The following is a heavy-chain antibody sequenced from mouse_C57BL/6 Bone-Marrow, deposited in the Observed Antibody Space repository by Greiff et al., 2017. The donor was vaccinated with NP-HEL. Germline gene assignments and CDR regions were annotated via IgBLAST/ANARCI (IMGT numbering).Heavy chain of an antibody. Sequence: VQLQQSGAELAKPGASVKLSCKASGYTFTSSWMHWVKQRPGQGLEWIGYINPSSGYTKYNQKFKDKATLTADRSSSTAYMQLSSLTYEDSSVYCCARTDYDSFFAYWGQGTLVTVSA. V-gene: IGHV1-7*01. D-gene: IGHD1-1*01. CDR1: GYTFTSSW. CDR2: INPSSGYT. CDR3: ARTDYDSFFAY. J-gene: IGHJ3*01.